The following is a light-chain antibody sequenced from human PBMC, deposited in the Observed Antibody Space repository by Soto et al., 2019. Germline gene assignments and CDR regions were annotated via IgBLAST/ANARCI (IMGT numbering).Light chain of an antibody. CDR1: QGISSY. CDR2: KAS. J-gene: IGKJ4*01. CDR3: QQLSSYPVT. Sequence: DIQLTQSPSFLSASVGHRVTISCRASQGISSYLSGYQQKPGKAPNLLIYKASTLKSGVPSRFSGSGATTEFTLTISSQQPEDFATYYCQQLSSYPVTFGGGTKVEIK. V-gene: IGKV1-9*01.